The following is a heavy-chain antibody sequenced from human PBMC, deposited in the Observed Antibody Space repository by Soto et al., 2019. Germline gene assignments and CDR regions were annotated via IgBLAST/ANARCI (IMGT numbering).Heavy chain of an antibody. D-gene: IGHD6-25*01. J-gene: IGHJ4*02. V-gene: IGHV3-11*01. CDR2: ISSSGSST. CDR3: ARAAAASPAAWY. Sequence: QVQLVESGGGLVKPGGSLRLSCAASGFTFGDYYMSWISQAPGKGLEWVSYISSSGSSTYYVDSVRGRFTISRDNAKNSLYLQMDSLGAEDTAVYYCARAAAASPAAWYWGQGTLGTVSS. CDR1: GFTFGDYY.